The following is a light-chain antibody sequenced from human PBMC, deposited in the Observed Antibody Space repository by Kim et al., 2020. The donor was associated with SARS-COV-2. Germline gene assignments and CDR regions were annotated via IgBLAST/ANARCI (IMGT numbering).Light chain of an antibody. CDR2: AAS. CDR3: QQSYSTPIT. V-gene: IGKV1-39*01. CDR1: QNISNY. J-gene: IGKJ5*01. Sequence: DIQMTQSPSSLSASVGDRVTITCRASQNISNYLNWYQQKPGKAPKLLISAASSLQSGVPSRFSGSGSETDFTLTISSLQPEDFATYFCQQSYSTPITFGQGTRLEIK.